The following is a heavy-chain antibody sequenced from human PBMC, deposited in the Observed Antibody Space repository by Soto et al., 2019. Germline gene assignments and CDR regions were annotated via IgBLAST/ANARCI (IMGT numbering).Heavy chain of an antibody. Sequence: PSETLSLTCTVSVGPIISGRYYWGWIRQPPGKGLEWVGNIYYTGITNYNPSLESRVTISVDTSKNQFSLKLSSVTAADTAVYYCARRRYSGTSGLDYWGQGTLVTVSS. D-gene: IGHD1-26*01. CDR1: VGPIISGRYY. V-gene: IGHV4-39*01. CDR3: ARRRYSGTSGLDY. J-gene: IGHJ4*02. CDR2: IYYTGIT.